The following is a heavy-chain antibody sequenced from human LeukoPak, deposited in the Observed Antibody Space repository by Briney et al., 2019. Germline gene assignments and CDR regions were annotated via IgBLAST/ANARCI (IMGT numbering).Heavy chain of an antibody. D-gene: IGHD1-26*01. J-gene: IGHJ5*02. V-gene: IGHV1-46*01. CDR1: GYTFTVYY. Sequence: ASVTVSFKASGYTFTVYYMHWVRQAPGQGLEWMGLINPTGGSTGYAQKFQGRVTMTRDISTSTDYMELSSLRSEDTAIYYCARDNSVGDNAWWFDPWGQGTLVTVSS. CDR2: INPTGGST. CDR3: ARDNSVGDNAWWFDP.